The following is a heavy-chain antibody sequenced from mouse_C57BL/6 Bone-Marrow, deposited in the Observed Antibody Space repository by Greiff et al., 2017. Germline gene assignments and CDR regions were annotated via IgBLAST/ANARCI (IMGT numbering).Heavy chain of an antibody. D-gene: IGHD3-2*02. Sequence: EVMLVESGGDLVKPGGSLKLSCAASGFTFSSYGMSWVRQTPDKRLAWVATISSGGSYTYYPDSVKGRFTISRDNAKNPLYLQMSSLKAEYPAIYYFARRLLPAWFASWGQGTLVTVSA. CDR3: ARRLLPAWFAS. CDR1: GFTFSSYG. V-gene: IGHV5-6*02. J-gene: IGHJ3*01. CDR2: ISSGGSYT.